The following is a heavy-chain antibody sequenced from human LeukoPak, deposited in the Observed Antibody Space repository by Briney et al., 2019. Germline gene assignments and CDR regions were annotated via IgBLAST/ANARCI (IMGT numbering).Heavy chain of an antibody. V-gene: IGHV3-23*01. Sequence: PGGSLRPSCAASGFTFSFYAMTWVRRSPGKGLEWVSAISGGGGTTYYAELVKGRFTISRDNSKNTLYLQMNSLRAEDTAVYYCAKFYDILTGYFDYWGQGTLVTVSS. J-gene: IGHJ4*02. CDR3: AKFYDILTGYFDY. D-gene: IGHD3-9*01. CDR2: ISGGGGTT. CDR1: GFTFSFYA.